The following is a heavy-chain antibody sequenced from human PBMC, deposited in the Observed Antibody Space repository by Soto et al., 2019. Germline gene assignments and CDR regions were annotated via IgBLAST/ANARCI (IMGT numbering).Heavy chain of an antibody. CDR1: GGSISSSNW. CDR3: AGTVAGMNGYFDY. V-gene: IGHV4-4*02. Sequence: PSETLSLTCAVSGGSISSSNWWSWVRQPPGKGLGWIGEIYHSGSTNYNPSLKSRVTISVDKSKNQFSLKLSSVTAADTAVYYCAGTVAGMNGYFDYWGQGTLVTVSS. J-gene: IGHJ4*02. CDR2: IYHSGST. D-gene: IGHD6-19*01.